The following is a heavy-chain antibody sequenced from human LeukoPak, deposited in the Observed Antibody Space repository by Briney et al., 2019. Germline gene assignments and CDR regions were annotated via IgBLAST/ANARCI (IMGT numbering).Heavy chain of an antibody. V-gene: IGHV1-69*04. CDR2: IIPSLGIP. CDR1: GVSFSSSA. Sequence: ASVKVSCKASGVSFSSSAFSWVRQAPGQGLEWMGRIIPSLGIPNYGPRFQGRLTISADKSTDTAYMELSSLRSEDTAVYYCARGTTVVDYWGQGTLVTVSS. CDR3: ARGTTVVDY. J-gene: IGHJ4*02. D-gene: IGHD4-23*01.